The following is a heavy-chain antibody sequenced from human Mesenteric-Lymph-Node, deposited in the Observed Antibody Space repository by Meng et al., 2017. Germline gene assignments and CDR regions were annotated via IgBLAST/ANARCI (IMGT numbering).Heavy chain of an antibody. D-gene: IGHD5-24*01. CDR1: GFTFSSYA. Sequence: GGSLRLSCAASGFTFSSYAMSWVRQAPGKGLEWVSAISGSGGSTYYADSVKGRFTISRDNSLNTMYLQMNTLRAEDTAVYYCAKAQMDTVTRFEDWGQGTLVTVSS. CDR3: AKAQMDTVTRFED. CDR2: ISGSGGST. J-gene: IGHJ4*02. V-gene: IGHV3-23*01.